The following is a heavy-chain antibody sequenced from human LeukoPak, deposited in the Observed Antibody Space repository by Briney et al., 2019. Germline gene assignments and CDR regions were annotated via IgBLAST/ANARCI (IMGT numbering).Heavy chain of an antibody. Sequence: GASVKVSCKASGYTFTSYGISWVRQAPGQGLEWMGWISAYNGNTNYAQKLQGRVTMTTDTSTSTAYMELRSLRSDDTAVYYCARDTLREMATITSYYYYYMDVWSKGTTVTVSS. CDR2: ISAYNGNT. J-gene: IGHJ6*03. D-gene: IGHD5-24*01. V-gene: IGHV1-18*01. CDR1: GYTFTSYG. CDR3: ARDTLREMATITSYYYYYMDV.